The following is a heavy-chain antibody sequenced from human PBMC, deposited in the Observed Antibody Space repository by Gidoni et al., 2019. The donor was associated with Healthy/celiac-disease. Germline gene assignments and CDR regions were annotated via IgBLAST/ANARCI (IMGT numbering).Heavy chain of an antibody. CDR1: GSTFTSYG. CDR2: ISAYNGNT. CDR3: ARDSEYQYYDFWSGYYSGVDYYYYGMDV. V-gene: IGHV1-18*01. D-gene: IGHD3-3*01. J-gene: IGHJ6*02. Sequence: QVQLVQSGAEVKKPGASVKVSCKASGSTFTSYGISWVRQAPGQGLEWMGWISAYNGNTNYAQKLQGRVTMTTDTSTSTAYMELRSLRSDDTAVYYCARDSEYQYYDFWSGYYSGVDYYYYGMDVWGQGTTVTVSS.